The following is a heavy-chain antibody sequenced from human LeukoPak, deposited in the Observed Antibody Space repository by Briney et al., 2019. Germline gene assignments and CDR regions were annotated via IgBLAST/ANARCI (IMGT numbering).Heavy chain of an antibody. J-gene: IGHJ4*02. CDR3: AREPLLRYFDWLPKRYFDY. D-gene: IGHD3-9*01. CDR1: GFTFSSYE. CDR2: ISSSGSTI. V-gene: IGHV3-48*03. Sequence: GGSLRLSCAASGFTFSSYEMNWVRQAPGKGLEWVSYISSSGSTIYYADSVKGRFTISRDNAKNSLYLQMNSLRAEDTAVYYCAREPLLRYFDWLPKRYFDYWGQGTLVTVSS.